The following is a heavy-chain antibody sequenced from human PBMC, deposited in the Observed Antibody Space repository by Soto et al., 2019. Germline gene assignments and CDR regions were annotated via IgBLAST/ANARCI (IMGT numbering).Heavy chain of an antibody. J-gene: IGHJ6*02. CDR1: GFAVSSHY. CDR3: ASEYCSGGTCYYYGMDV. V-gene: IGHV3-23*01. D-gene: IGHD2-15*01. Sequence: LRLSCAASGFAVSSHYFYWVRQAPGKGLEWVSTISGSGGSTYYADSVKGRFTISRDNSKNTLYLQMNSLRAEDAAVYYCASEYCSGGTCYYYGMDVWGQGTTVTVSS. CDR2: ISGSGGST.